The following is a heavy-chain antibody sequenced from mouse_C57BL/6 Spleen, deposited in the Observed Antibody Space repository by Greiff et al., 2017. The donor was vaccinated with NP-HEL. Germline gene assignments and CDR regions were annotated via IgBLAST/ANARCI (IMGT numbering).Heavy chain of an antibody. CDR3: ARSPHYYGSSFYAMDY. D-gene: IGHD1-1*01. CDR2: IYPGDGDT. CDR1: GYAFSSYW. J-gene: IGHJ4*01. Sequence: VQLQQSGAELVKPGASVKISCKASGYAFSSYWMNWVKQRPGKGLEWIGQIYPGDGDTNYNGKFKGKATLTADKSSSTAYMQLSSLTSEDSAVYFCARSPHYYGSSFYAMDYWGQGTSVTVSS. V-gene: IGHV1-80*01.